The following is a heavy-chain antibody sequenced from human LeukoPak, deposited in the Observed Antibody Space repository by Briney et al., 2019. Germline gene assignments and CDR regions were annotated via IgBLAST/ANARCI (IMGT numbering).Heavy chain of an antibody. J-gene: IGHJ4*02. V-gene: IGHV3-21*01. CDR3: ARQLSSRDDY. D-gene: IGHD1-1*01. CDR2: ISSSSSYI. Sequence: GGSLRLSCAASGFTFSSYSMTWVRQAPGKGLEWVSSISSSSSYIYYADSVKGRFTISRDNAKNSLYLQMNSLRAEDTAVYYCARQLSSRDDYWGQGTLVTVSS. CDR1: GFTFSSYS.